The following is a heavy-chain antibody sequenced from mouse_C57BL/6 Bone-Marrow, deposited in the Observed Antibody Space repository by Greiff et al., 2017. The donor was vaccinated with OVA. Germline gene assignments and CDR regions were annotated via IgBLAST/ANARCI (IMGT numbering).Heavy chain of an antibody. D-gene: IGHD1-1*01. J-gene: IGHJ4*01. V-gene: IGHV5-4*01. CDR1: GFTFSSYA. CDR2: ISDGGSYT. Sequence: EVMLVESGGGLVKPGGSLKLSCAASGFTFSSYAMSWVRQTPEKRLEWVATISDGGSYTDYPDNGKGRLTISRDNAKNKLYLQMSHLQSEEQAIYYCARDGYGSSYDAMDYWGKGTSVTVSS. CDR3: ARDGYGSSYDAMDY.